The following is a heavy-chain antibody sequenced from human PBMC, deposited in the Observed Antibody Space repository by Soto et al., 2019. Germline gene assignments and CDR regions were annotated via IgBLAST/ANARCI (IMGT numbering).Heavy chain of an antibody. J-gene: IGHJ3*02. CDR2: ISYDGSNK. D-gene: IGHD3-22*01. Sequence: GGSLRLSCAASGFTFSSYAMHWVRQAPGKGLEWVAVISYDGSNKYYADSVKGRFTISRDNSKNTLYLQMNSLRAEDTAVYYCASVSIVVVIDNAFDIWGQGTMVTVSS. CDR1: GFTFSSYA. V-gene: IGHV3-30-3*01. CDR3: ASVSIVVVIDNAFDI.